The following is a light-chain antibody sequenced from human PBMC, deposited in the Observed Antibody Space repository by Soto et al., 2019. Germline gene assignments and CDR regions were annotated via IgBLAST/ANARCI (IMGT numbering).Light chain of an antibody. J-gene: IGKJ3*01. CDR1: QSITTP. CDR3: QQSYSTPFT. CDR2: GAS. V-gene: IGKV1-39*01. Sequence: DIQMTQAPSSLSASVGDSVTITCRASQSITTPLSWYQQKPGKAPKVLIYGASNLQGGVPSRFSGSGSGTDFTLIISSLQPEDFAAYYCQQSYSTPFTFGPGTRVDVK.